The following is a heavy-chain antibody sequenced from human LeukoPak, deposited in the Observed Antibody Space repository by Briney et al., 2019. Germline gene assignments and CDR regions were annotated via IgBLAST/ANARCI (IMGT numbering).Heavy chain of an antibody. J-gene: IGHJ4*02. Sequence: SETLSLTCTVSGDSISSYYWSWLRQPPGKGLEWIGYIYYSGSTNYNPSLKSRVTISVDTSKNQVSLKLSSVTAADTAVYYCAGATYYYGSGSLDYWGQGTLVTVSS. CDR2: IYYSGST. CDR3: AGATYYYGSGSLDY. D-gene: IGHD3-10*01. V-gene: IGHV4-59*01. CDR1: GDSISSYY.